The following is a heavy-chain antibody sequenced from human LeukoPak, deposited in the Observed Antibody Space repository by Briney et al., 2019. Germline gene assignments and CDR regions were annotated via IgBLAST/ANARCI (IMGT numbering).Heavy chain of an antibody. Sequence: PSETLSLTCAVSGYSISRGYYWGWIRQPPGKGLEWIGSIYHSGSTYYNPSLKSRVTISVDTSKNQFSLKLSSVTAADTAVYYCARPRGDYGFRWFDPWGQGNPGHRLL. V-gene: IGHV4-38-2*01. J-gene: IGHJ5*02. CDR3: ARPRGDYGFRWFDP. CDR2: IYHSGST. D-gene: IGHD4-17*01. CDR1: GYSISRGYY.